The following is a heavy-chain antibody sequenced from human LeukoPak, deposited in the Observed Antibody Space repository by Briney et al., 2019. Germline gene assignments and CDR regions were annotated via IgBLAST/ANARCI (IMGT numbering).Heavy chain of an antibody. Sequence: GSRRLSCAASAFTFSSYSMNWIGQPPGKGLGWIGSIYYSGSTYYNPSLKSRVTISVDTSKNQFSLKLSSVTAADTAVYYCARVKASSGWTAFDYWGQGTLVTVSS. V-gene: IGHV4-39*07. CDR3: ARVKASSGWTAFDY. CDR1: AFTFSSYS. CDR2: IYYSGST. D-gene: IGHD6-19*01. J-gene: IGHJ4*02.